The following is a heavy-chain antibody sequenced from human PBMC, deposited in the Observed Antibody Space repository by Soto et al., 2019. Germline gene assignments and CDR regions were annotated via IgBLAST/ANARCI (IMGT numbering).Heavy chain of an antibody. Sequence: QVQLQESGPGLVKPSETLSLTCTVSGDSISSYYWSWIRQSPGKGLEWIGNIYHSGSTNYSPSLKSRVTISVDTSKNQFSLKLTSVTAADTAVYSCARHYCRGGSCYLDYWGQGTLVTVSS. V-gene: IGHV4-59*08. CDR1: GDSISSYY. J-gene: IGHJ4*02. CDR2: IYHSGST. CDR3: ARHYCRGGSCYLDY. D-gene: IGHD2-15*01.